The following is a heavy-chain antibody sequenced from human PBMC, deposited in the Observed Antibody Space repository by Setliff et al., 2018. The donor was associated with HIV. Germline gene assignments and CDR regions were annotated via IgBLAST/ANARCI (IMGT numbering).Heavy chain of an antibody. CDR1: GFTFNTYA. CDR3: AKDGISGGAYPPYYFDY. V-gene: IGHV3-23*01. Sequence: GGSLKISCAASGFTFNTYAMSWVRQAPGKGLEWVSVISGSGDRTFYADSVKGRFTISRDNSKNTLYLQINGLRVEDTAIYYCAKDGISGGAYPPYYFDYWGHGTLVTVSS. D-gene: IGHD2-15*01. CDR2: ISGSGDRT. J-gene: IGHJ4*01.